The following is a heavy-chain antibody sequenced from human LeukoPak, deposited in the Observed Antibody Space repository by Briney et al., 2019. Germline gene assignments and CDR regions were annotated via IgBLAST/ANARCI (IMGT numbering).Heavy chain of an antibody. D-gene: IGHD6-13*01. CDR1: GGSISSGGYY. Sequence: PSETLSLTCTVSGGSISSGGYYWSWIRQPPGKGLEWIGYIYQSGSTYYNPSLNSRVTISLDRSKNQFSLNLSSVTAADTAVYYCARDPPIATAGTGYWGQGTLVTVSS. CDR2: IYQSGST. CDR3: ARDPPIATAGTGY. V-gene: IGHV4-30-2*01. J-gene: IGHJ4*02.